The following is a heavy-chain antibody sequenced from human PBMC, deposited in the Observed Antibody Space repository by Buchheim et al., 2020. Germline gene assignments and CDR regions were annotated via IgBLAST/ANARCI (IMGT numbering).Heavy chain of an antibody. D-gene: IGHD2-15*01. CDR2: IWYVVSDK. CDR1: GFTFSNYG. Sequence: QVQLVESGGGVVQPGRSLRLSCAASGFTFSNYGMHWVRQAPGKGLEWVALIWYVVSDKYYADSVKGRFTISRDNSKNTLYLQMNSLRVEDTAVYYCARDGWRGGSCYNNWFDPWGQGT. V-gene: IGHV3-33*01. CDR3: ARDGWRGGSCYNNWFDP. J-gene: IGHJ5*02.